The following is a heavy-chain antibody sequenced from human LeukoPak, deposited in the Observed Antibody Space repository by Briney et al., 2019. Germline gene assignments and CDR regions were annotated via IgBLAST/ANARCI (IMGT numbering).Heavy chain of an antibody. CDR3: ARIMECQATYYFDY. Sequence: SGPTLVNPTQTLTLTCTFSGFSLSTSGVVVGWIRQPPGKALEWLARIDWDDDKYYSTSLKTRLTISKDTSKNQVVLTMTNMDPVDTATYYCARIMECQATYYFDYWGQGTLVTVSS. D-gene: IGHD3-3*01. V-gene: IGHV2-70*11. CDR1: GFSLSTSGVV. J-gene: IGHJ4*02. CDR2: IDWDDDK.